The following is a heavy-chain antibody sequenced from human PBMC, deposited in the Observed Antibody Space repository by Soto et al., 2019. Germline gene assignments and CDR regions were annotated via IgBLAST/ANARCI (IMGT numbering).Heavy chain of an antibody. Sequence: GASVKVSCKASGYTFTSYAMHWVRQAPGQRLEWMGWINAGNGNTKYSQKFQGRVTITRDTSASTAYMELSSLRSEDTAVYYCAGGDGYTYHYYGMDVWGQGTTVTVPS. CDR1: GYTFTSYA. D-gene: IGHD5-12*01. J-gene: IGHJ6*02. V-gene: IGHV1-3*01. CDR2: INAGNGNT. CDR3: AGGDGYTYHYYGMDV.